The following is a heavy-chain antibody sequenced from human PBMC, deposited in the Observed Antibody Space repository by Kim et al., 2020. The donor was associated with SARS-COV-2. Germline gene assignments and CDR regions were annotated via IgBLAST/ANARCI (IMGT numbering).Heavy chain of an antibody. V-gene: IGHV3-74*01. CDR1: GFTFSSYW. J-gene: IGHJ4*02. CDR3: ARGNSGYGPGDY. Sequence: GGSLRLSCAASGFTFSSYWIHWVRQAPGKGLVWVSRINSDGSSTSYADSVKGRFTISRDNAKNTLYLQMNSLRAEDTAVYYCARGNSGYGPGDYWGQGTLVTVSS. D-gene: IGHD5-12*01. CDR2: INSDGSST.